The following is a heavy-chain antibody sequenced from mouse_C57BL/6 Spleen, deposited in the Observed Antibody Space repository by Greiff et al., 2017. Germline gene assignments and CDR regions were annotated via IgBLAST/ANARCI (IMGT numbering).Heavy chain of an antibody. J-gene: IGHJ4*01. CDR1: GFSLTSYG. CDR3: ARKDYYGSSYDAMYW. V-gene: IGHV2-2*01. Sequence: QVQLQQSGPGLVQPSQSLSITCTVSGFSLTSYGVHWVRQSPGKGLEWLGVIWRGGSTDYNAAFISRLSISKDNSKSQVFFKMNSLQADDTAIYCSARKDYYGSSYDAMYWGDRGTAAVVS. D-gene: IGHD1-1*01. CDR2: IWRGGST.